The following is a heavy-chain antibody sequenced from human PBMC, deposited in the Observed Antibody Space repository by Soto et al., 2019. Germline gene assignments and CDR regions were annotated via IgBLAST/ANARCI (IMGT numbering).Heavy chain of an antibody. D-gene: IGHD4-17*01. Sequence: QIQLVQSGAEVRKPGSSVKVSCTFSGGTFSDYTINWVRQAPGHGLEWLGRFIPILDKTHYAQKFEGRVTSAADTFPDTSPNPVSLELNSLSSDDTAIYYCATDHSMRYGDYLFDHWGQVDLVTVSS. CDR3: ATDHSMRYGDYLFDH. CDR2: FIPILDKT. CDR1: GGTFSDYT. V-gene: IGHV1-69*08. J-gene: IGHJ4*02.